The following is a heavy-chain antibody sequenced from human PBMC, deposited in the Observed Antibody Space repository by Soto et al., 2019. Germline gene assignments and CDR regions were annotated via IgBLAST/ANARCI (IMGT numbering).Heavy chain of an antibody. CDR1: GYSFTTYW. J-gene: IGHJ5*01. CDR3: ARQFCTGGACYSGWFDS. V-gene: IGHV5-10-1*01. Sequence: GESLKISCKASGYSFTTYWISWVRQMPGKGLEWMGRIDPSDSYTKYSPSSQGHVTISIDKSTNTAYLQWSSLKASDTAMYYCARQFCTGGACYSGWFDSWGQGTLVTVSS. D-gene: IGHD2-8*02. CDR2: IDPSDSYT.